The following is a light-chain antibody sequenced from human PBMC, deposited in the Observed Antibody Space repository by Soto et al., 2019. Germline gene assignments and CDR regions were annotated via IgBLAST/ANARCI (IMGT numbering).Light chain of an antibody. CDR3: QQYGSSQFT. J-gene: IGKJ3*01. V-gene: IGKV3-20*01. CDR2: DTF. Sequence: EIVLMQSPGTLSLSPGEGATLSCRASQSVNNNYLAWYQQKPCQAPTVLTFDTFRRATGVPDRFSGSGSWTDFTLTISRLEPEDFAVYYCQQYGSSQFTFGPGTKVNVK. CDR1: QSVNNNY.